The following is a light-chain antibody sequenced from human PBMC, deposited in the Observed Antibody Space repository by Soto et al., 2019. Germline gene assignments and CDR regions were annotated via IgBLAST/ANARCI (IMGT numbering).Light chain of an antibody. CDR3: QQYNNRPPWT. V-gene: IGKV3-15*01. Sequence: EMVMTQSPATLSVSPGERATLSCRASQSVSSNLAWYQQKPGQAPRLLIYGASTRATGIPARFSGSGSGTEFTLNICSLQSEDFAVYYCQQYNNRPPWTFGQGTKVEIK. CDR1: QSVSSN. CDR2: GAS. J-gene: IGKJ1*01.